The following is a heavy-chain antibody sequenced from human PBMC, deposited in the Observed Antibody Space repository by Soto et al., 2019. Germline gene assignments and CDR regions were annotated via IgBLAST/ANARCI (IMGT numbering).Heavy chain of an antibody. J-gene: IGHJ3*02. CDR2: IIPIFGNT. D-gene: IGHD2-15*01. V-gene: IGHV1-69*06. Sequence: GASVKVSCKASGGTFSSYAISWVRQAPGQGLEWMGGIIPIFGNTNYAQKFQGRVTMTEDTSTDTAFMELSSLGSEDTAVYYCATVIYCSGGSCSSKAGAFDIWGQGTMVTVSS. CDR1: GGTFSSYA. CDR3: ATVIYCSGGSCSSKAGAFDI.